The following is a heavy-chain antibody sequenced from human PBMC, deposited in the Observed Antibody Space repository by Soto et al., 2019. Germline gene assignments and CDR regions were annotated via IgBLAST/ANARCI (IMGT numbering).Heavy chain of an antibody. CDR2: INDDGIST. CDR1: VFTFSRYW. Sequence: PAGSLRLSCAASVFTFSRYWMHWLCHVPGKGPEWVSRINDDGISTNYADSVKGRFTISRDNAKNTLYLQMNALRVEDTAVYYCTRGPRSTSTGTGAFWGQGTLVTVSS. J-gene: IGHJ4*02. D-gene: IGHD1-1*01. CDR3: TRGPRSTSTGTGAF. V-gene: IGHV3-74*01.